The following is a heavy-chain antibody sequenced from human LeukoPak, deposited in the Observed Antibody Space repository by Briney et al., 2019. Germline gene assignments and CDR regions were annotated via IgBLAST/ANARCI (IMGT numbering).Heavy chain of an antibody. V-gene: IGHV4-39*01. CDR2: IYYSGST. CDR3: VGGSYPGTFDY. Sequence: SQTLSPTCTVSGGSISSGSYYWGWIRQPPGKGLEWIGSIYYSGSTYYNPSLKSRVTISVDTSKNQFSLKLSSVTAADTAVYYCVGGSYPGTFDYWGQGTLVTVSS. J-gene: IGHJ4*02. CDR1: GGSISSGSYY. D-gene: IGHD1-26*01.